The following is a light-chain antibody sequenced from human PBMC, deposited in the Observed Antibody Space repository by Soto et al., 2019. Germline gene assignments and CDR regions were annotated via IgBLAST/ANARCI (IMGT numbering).Light chain of an antibody. J-gene: IGKJ4*01. CDR2: GAS. Sequence: EVFMTHSPATLSVSPLERATLSCRSIQSFSINLAWYQQKPGQSPRLLIYGASTRATGIPARLSGIGSGTEFTLTIRSLQSEDFAVYSSKKYNNWHTLHFGRGNXVEIK. CDR1: QSFSIN. V-gene: IGKV3-15*01. CDR3: KKYNNWHTLH.